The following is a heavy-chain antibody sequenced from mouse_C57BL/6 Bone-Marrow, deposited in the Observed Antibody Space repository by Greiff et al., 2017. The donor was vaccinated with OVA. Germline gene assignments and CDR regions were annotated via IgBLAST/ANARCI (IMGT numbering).Heavy chain of an antibody. Sequence: DVKLQESGAELVRPGASVKLSCTASGFNIKDDYMHWVKQRPEQGLEWIGWIDPENGDTEYASKFQGKATITADTSSNTAYLQLSSLTSEDTAVYYCTLYYSNPYFDYWGQGTTLTVSS. J-gene: IGHJ2*01. CDR2: IDPENGDT. V-gene: IGHV14-4*01. CDR3: TLYYSNPYFDY. D-gene: IGHD2-5*01. CDR1: GFNIKDDY.